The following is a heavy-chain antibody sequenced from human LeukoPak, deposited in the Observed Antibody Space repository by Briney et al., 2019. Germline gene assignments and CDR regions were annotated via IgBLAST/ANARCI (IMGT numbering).Heavy chain of an antibody. CDR2: IKQDGSEK. D-gene: IGHD3-10*01. V-gene: IGHV3-7*01. J-gene: IGHJ5*02. CDR1: GFTFGTST. CDR3: AREVNHYGLRRNSFDP. Sequence: GGSLRLSCTTSGFTFGTSTMTWVRQAPGKGLEWVANIKQDGSEKYYVDSVTGRFTISRDNAKNSLYLQMNSLRAEDTAVYYCAREVNHYGLRRNSFDPWGQGTKVTVSS.